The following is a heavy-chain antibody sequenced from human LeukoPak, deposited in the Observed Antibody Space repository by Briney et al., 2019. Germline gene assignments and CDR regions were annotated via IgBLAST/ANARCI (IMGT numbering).Heavy chain of an antibody. V-gene: IGHV4-30-4*08. Sequence: SETLSLTCTVSSGSISSGDYYWSWIRQPPGKGLEWIGYIYYSGSTYYNPSLKSRVTISVDTSKNQFSLKLSSVTAADTAVYYCARVPRDAFDIWGQGTMVTVSS. CDR1: SGSISSGDYY. CDR2: IYYSGST. CDR3: ARVPRDAFDI. J-gene: IGHJ3*02.